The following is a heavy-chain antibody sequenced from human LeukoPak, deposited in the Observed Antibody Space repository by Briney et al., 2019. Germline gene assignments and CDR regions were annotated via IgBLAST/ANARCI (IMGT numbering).Heavy chain of an antibody. CDR1: GGSISSGSYY. J-gene: IGHJ4*02. D-gene: IGHD6-6*01. CDR3: ASSIAAFFDY. Sequence: PSETLSLTCTVSGGSISSGSYYWSWIRQPAGKGLEWIGRIYTSGSTNYNPSLKSRVPISVDTSKNQFSLKLSSVTAADTAVYYCASSIAAFFDYWGQGTLVTVSS. V-gene: IGHV4-61*02. CDR2: IYTSGST.